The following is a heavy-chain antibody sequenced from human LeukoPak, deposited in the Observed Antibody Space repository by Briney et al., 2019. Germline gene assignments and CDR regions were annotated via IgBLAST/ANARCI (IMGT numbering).Heavy chain of an antibody. D-gene: IGHD3-10*01. CDR2: INHSGST. CDR1: GGSFSGYY. Sequence: PSETLSLTCAVYGGSFSGYYWSWIRQPPGKGLEWIGEINHSGSTNYNPSLKSRVTISVDTSKNQFSLKLSSVTAADTAVYYCARMGYYYGSGSPPPYGMDVWGQGTTVTVSS. CDR3: ARMGYYYGSGSPPPYGMDV. V-gene: IGHV4-34*01. J-gene: IGHJ6*02.